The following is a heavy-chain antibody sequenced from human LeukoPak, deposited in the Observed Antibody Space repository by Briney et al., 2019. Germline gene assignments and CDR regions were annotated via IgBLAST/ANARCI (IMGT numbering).Heavy chain of an antibody. Sequence: GGSLRLSCATSGFTFSSYWMSWVRQAPGKGLEWVANIKQDGSEKYYVDSLKGRFTISRDNAKNSLYLQMNSLRAEDTAVYYCARGYISPRMNWFDPWGQGTLVTVSS. D-gene: IGHD3-16*02. J-gene: IGHJ5*02. CDR2: IKQDGSEK. CDR1: GFTFSSYW. CDR3: ARGYISPRMNWFDP. V-gene: IGHV3-7*05.